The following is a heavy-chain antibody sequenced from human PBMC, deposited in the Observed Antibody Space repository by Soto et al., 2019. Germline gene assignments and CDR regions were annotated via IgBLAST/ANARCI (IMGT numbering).Heavy chain of an antibody. CDR1: GFTFSSYA. CDR3: AKDRSTTCRSCAFDI. J-gene: IGHJ3*02. CDR2: ISGGSGSI. Sequence: EVQLLESGGGLVQPGGSLRLSCAASGFTFSSYAMSWVRQAPGKGLEWVSTISGGSGSIDYADSVKGRFAISRDNSKNTLYLQMNSLRAEDTAIYYCAKDRSTTCRSCAFDIWGQGTMVTVSS. D-gene: IGHD2-2*01. V-gene: IGHV3-23*01.